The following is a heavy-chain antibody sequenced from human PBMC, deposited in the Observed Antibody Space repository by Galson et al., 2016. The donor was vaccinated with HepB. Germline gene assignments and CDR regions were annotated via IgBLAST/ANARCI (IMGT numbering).Heavy chain of an antibody. D-gene: IGHD6-19*01. V-gene: IGHV3-23*01. CDR3: AKIFSSAQADD. Sequence: SLRLSCAASGFTFSSFAMSWVRQAPGKGLEWVSGISGSGGSTFYADSVKGRFTISRDNSKNTLYLQMNTLRADDTAVYYCAKIFSSAQADDGGQGTLVTVSS. CDR1: GFTFSSFA. J-gene: IGHJ4*02. CDR2: ISGSGGST.